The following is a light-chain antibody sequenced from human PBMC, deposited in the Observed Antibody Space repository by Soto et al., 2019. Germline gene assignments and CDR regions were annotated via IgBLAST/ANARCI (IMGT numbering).Light chain of an antibody. CDR2: GAS. V-gene: IGKV3-20*01. Sequence: EIVLTQSPGTLSLSPGERATLSCRASQSVSSSYLAWYQQKPGQAPRLLIYGASSRATGIPDRFSGSGSGTDFTLTISRLEPEVFAVYYYQQYGSSPWTFGQGTKDEIK. CDR1: QSVSSSY. CDR3: QQYGSSPWT. J-gene: IGKJ1*01.